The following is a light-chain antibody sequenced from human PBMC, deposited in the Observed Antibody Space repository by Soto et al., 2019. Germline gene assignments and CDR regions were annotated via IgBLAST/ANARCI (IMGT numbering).Light chain of an antibody. CDR2: DVN. CDR3: CSYAGNYTLV. V-gene: IGLV2-11*01. J-gene: IGLJ2*01. CDR1: SGDIGGYNH. Sequence: QSALTQPRSVAGSPGQSLTISCTGTSGDIGGYNHVSWYQHHPGKAPKLLIYDVNKRPSRVPDRLSGSKSGNTASLTISGLQAEDEADYYCCSYAGNYTLVFGGGTKLTVL.